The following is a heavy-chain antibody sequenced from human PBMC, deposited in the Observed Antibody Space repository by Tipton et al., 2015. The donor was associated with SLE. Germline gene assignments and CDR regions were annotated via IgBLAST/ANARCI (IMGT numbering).Heavy chain of an antibody. CDR2: ISWDGGST. CDR3: AKDMGGHDAFDI. Sequence: SLRLSWAASGFTFDDYAMHWVRQAPGEGLEWGALISWDGGSTYCADSVKGRFTISRDNSKNSLYLQMNSLRAEDTALYYCAKDMGGHDAFDIWGQGTMVTVSS. D-gene: IGHD3-16*01. V-gene: IGHV3-43D*03. J-gene: IGHJ3*02. CDR1: GFTFDDYA.